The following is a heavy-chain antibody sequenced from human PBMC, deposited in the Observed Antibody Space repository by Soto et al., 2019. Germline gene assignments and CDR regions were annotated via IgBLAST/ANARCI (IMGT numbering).Heavy chain of an antibody. CDR2: INPNSGGT. CDR3: ARDLGYCSGGSCRSGTRNEISDAFDI. V-gene: IGHV1-2*04. CDR1: GYTFTGYY. J-gene: IGHJ3*02. Sequence: ASVKVSCKASGYTFTGYYMHWVRQAPGQGLEWMGWINPNSGGTNYAQKFQGWVTMTRDTSISTAYMELSRLRSDDTAVYYCARDLGYCSGGSCRSGTRNEISDAFDIWGQGTMVTVSS. D-gene: IGHD2-15*01.